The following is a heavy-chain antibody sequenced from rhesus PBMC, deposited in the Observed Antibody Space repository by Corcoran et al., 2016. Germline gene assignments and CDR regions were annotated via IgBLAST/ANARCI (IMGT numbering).Heavy chain of an antibody. CDR3: ARHLSGRWGFDS. V-gene: IGHV4-65*02. Sequence: QVHLQESGPGLVTPSETLSLPCAVPGGSFLTSLWWTWFRQPPERGLEWIRNFGNKNDDTYYNPSSKIRVTSSKDTSKNQFSQKLKSVTAADTAVYYCARHLSGRWGFDSWGQGVLVTVSP. CDR1: GGSFLTSLW. J-gene: IGHJ4*01. CDR2: FGNKNDDT. D-gene: IGHD6-25*01.